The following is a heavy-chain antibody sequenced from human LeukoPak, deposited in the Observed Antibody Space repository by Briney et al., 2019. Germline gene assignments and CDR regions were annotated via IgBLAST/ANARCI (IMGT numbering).Heavy chain of an antibody. V-gene: IGHV3-23*01. D-gene: IGHD1-26*01. CDR1: GFTFSSYA. CDR3: ARRGPWELLTGGAFDI. J-gene: IGHJ3*02. Sequence: GGSLRLSCAASGFTFSSYAMSWVRQAPGKGLEWVSAISGSGGSTYYADSVKGRFTISRDNAKNSLYLQMNSLRAEDTAVYYCARRGPWELLTGGAFDIWGQGTMVTVSS. CDR2: ISGSGGST.